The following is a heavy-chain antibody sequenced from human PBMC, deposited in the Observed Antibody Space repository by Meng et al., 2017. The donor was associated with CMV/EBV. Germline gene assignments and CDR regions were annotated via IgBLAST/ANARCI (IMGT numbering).Heavy chain of an antibody. CDR2: IYSGGST. CDR1: GFTVSSNY. V-gene: IGHV3-53*01. Sequence: CAAFGFTVSSNYMSWVRQAPGKGLEWVPVIYSGGSTHYANSVKGRFTISRDNSKNTRYLQMNTLRAEDTAVYYCARDEYSSSSVSLAYYGMDVWGQGTTVTVSS. J-gene: IGHJ6*02. D-gene: IGHD6-6*01. CDR3: ARDEYSSSSVSLAYYGMDV.